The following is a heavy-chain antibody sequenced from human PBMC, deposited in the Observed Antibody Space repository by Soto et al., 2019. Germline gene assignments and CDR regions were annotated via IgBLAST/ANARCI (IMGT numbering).Heavy chain of an antibody. J-gene: IGHJ5*02. CDR2: IYHSGST. Sequence: PSETLSLTCAVSGYSISSGYYWGWIRQPPGKGLEWIGSIYHSGSTYYNPSLKSRVTISVDTSKNQFSLKLSSVTAADTAVYYCARVAPYDSSGYYIMGWFDPWGQGTLVTVSS. V-gene: IGHV4-38-2*01. CDR3: ARVAPYDSSGYYIMGWFDP. CDR1: GYSISSGYY. D-gene: IGHD3-22*01.